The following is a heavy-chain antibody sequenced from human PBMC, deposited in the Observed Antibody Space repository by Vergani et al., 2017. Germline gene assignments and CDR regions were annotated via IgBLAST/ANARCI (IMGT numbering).Heavy chain of an antibody. J-gene: IGHJ6*02. CDR2: IYPGDSDN. V-gene: IGHV5-51*01. CDR3: ARGSLDYNGSSGYGMDV. Sequence: EVQLVQSGAEVKKPGESLKISCKGSGYSFNSYWIGWVRQMPGKGLEWMGIIYPGDSDNRYSPSFQAQVTISADKSISTAYLQWSSLKASDTAMYYCARGSLDYNGSSGYGMDVWGQGTTVTVS. CDR1: GYSFNSYW. D-gene: IGHD3-22*01.